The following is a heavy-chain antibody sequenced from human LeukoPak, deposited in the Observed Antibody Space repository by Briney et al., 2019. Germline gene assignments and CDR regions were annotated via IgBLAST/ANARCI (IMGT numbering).Heavy chain of an antibody. J-gene: IGHJ4*02. CDR2: IIPILGIA. D-gene: IGHD2-2*01. V-gene: IGHV1-69*10. CDR1: LGTFSSYA. Sequence: SSVKVSCKASLGTFSSYASIRVRQAPGQGLEWMGRIIPILGIANYAQKFQGRVTIPADKSTSTAYMELSSLRSEDTAVYYCAREMGYCSSTSCRYYFDYWGQGTLVTVSS. CDR3: AREMGYCSSTSCRYYFDY.